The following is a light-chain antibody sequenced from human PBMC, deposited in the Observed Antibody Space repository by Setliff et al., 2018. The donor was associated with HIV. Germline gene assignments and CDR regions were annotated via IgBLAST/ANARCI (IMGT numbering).Light chain of an antibody. CDR1: RSNIGNNY. Sequence: QSVLTQPPSVSAAPGQKVTISCSGSRSNIGNNYVSWYQQLPGTAPKLLIYDNSKRPSGIPDRFSGSKSGTSATLAITGLQTGDEADFYCGTWDSSLSAYVFGSWTKVTVL. CDR2: DNS. J-gene: IGLJ1*01. CDR3: GTWDSSLSAYV. V-gene: IGLV1-51*01.